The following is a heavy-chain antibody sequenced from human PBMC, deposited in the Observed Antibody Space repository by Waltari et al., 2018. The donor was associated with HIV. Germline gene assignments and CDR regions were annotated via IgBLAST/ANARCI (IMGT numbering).Heavy chain of an antibody. D-gene: IGHD3-16*01. CDR2: IRTKPYTFAT. V-gene: IGHV3-73*02. Sequence: VQLVESGGGLVQPGGSLKLSCAASGFTSSDSAVHWVRQASGKGLEWVGHIRTKPYTFATIYAESVKGRFTFSRDYSKNTAYLEMDSLKTEDTAMYYCTTAPGGDYWGQGTLVTVSS. J-gene: IGHJ4*02. CDR1: GFTSSDSA. CDR3: TTAPGGDY.